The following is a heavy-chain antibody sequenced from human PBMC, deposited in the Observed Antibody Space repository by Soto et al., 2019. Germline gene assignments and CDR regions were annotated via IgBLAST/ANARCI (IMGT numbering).Heavy chain of an antibody. V-gene: IGHV1-69*13. CDR3: ARAAEYYDILTGYSQRYYGLDV. CDR1: EVTFSSHS. CDR2: IIPLFGRT. J-gene: IGHJ6*02. Sequence: SVKVSCKVSEVTFSSHSIGWVRQAPGQGLEWMGGIIPLFGRTNYGQKFQGRVTITADESTSTAYMELRSLRSEDTAVYYCARAAEYYDILTGYSQRYYGLDVWGQGTTVTVSS. D-gene: IGHD3-9*01.